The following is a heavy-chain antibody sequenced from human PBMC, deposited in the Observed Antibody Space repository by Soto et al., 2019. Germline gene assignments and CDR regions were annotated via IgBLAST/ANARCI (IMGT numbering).Heavy chain of an antibody. V-gene: IGHV3-13*01. Sequence: EVQLVESGGDLVQPGGSLRLSCAASGITFSNSDLHWVRQSTGKGLEWVSAIGRGGDTYYPDSVKGRFTISRDNAKDSLYLQMNSLGAGDTAVYYCARELGDHISSGWYFDLWGRGTLVTVSS. J-gene: IGHJ2*01. CDR1: GITFSNSD. CDR3: ARELGDHISSGWYFDL. CDR2: IGRGGDT. D-gene: IGHD2-21*02.